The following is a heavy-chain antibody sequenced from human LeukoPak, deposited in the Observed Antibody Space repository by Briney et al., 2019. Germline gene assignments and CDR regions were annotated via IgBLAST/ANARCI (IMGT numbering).Heavy chain of an antibody. D-gene: IGHD2-15*01. Sequence: ASVKVSCKASGYTFTSYRISWVRQAPGQGLEWMGWINTYNGNTDYAQNLQGRVTMTTDTSTSTAYMELRSLRSDDTAIYYCARDDRSGGSCYWGQGTLVTVSS. J-gene: IGHJ4*02. CDR3: ARDDRSGGSCY. CDR2: INTYNGNT. V-gene: IGHV1-18*01. CDR1: GYTFTSYR.